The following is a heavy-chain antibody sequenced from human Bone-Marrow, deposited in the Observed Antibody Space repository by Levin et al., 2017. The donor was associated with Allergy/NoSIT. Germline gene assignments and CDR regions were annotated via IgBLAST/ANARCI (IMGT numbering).Heavy chain of an antibody. Sequence: SVKVSCKASEGTFTNYAISWVRQAPGQGLQWMGGIIPISGTSNYAQKFQGRVTITADKSTSTAYMELGSLRSEDTAVYYCARELVLVPTATWATNYYGMDVWGQGTLVTVSS. CDR3: ARELVLVPTATWATNYYGMDV. J-gene: IGHJ6*02. CDR2: IIPISGTS. V-gene: IGHV1-69*06. CDR1: EGTFTNYA. D-gene: IGHD2-2*01.